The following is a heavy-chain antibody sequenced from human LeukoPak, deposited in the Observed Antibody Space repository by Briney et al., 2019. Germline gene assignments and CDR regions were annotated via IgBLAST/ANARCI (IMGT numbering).Heavy chain of an antibody. D-gene: IGHD2-15*01. J-gene: IGHJ6*02. V-gene: IGHV3-21*01. CDR2: ISSSSSYI. CDR1: GFTFSSYS. CDR3: ARDLRVDYYYYGMDV. Sequence: GGSLRLSCAASGFTFSSYSMNWVRQAPGKGLEWVSSISSSSSYIYYADSVKDRFTISRDNAKNSLYLQMNSLRAEDTAVYYCARDLRVDYYYYGMDVWGQGTTVTVSS.